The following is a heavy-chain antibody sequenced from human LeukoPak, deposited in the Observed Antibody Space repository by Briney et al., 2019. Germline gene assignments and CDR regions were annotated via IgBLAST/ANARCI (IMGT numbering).Heavy chain of an antibody. D-gene: IGHD4-17*01. V-gene: IGHV3-9*01. J-gene: IGHJ4*02. CDR1: GFTFSSYA. Sequence: GGSLRLSCAASGFTFSSYAMHWVRQAPGKGLEWVSGISWNSGSIGYADSVKGRFAISRDNAKNSLYLQMNSLRAEDTALYYCAKDIEATVVTNPYYFDYWGQGTLVTVSS. CDR2: ISWNSGSI. CDR3: AKDIEATVVTNPYYFDY.